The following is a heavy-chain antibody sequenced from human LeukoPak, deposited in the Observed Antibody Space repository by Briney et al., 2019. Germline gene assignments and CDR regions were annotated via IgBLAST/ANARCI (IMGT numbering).Heavy chain of an antibody. CDR2: IHYSGST. Sequence: SETLSLTCTVSGGSISSYCWNWIRQPPGKGLEWLGYIHYSGSTKYNPSLESRVTISLDTAKNQFSLRLSSLTAADTAVYYCARGEGQAVSAFDYWGQGMLVTVSS. CDR1: GGSISSYC. CDR3: ARGEGQAVSAFDY. D-gene: IGHD2-21*02. J-gene: IGHJ4*02. V-gene: IGHV4-59*01.